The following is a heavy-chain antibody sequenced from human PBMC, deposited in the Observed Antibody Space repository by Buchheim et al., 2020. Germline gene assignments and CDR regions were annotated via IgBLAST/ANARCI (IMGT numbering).Heavy chain of an antibody. CDR3: AKDRVGIKQVTTPAEYFQH. CDR1: GFTFSSYA. D-gene: IGHD4-17*01. Sequence: EVQLLESGGGLVQPGGSLRLSCAASGFTFSSYAMSWVRQAPGKGLEWVSAISGSGGSTYYADSVKGRFTISRDNSKNKLYLQMNSLRAEDTAVYYCAKDRVGIKQVTTPAEYFQHWGQGTL. CDR2: ISGSGGST. V-gene: IGHV3-23*01. J-gene: IGHJ1*01.